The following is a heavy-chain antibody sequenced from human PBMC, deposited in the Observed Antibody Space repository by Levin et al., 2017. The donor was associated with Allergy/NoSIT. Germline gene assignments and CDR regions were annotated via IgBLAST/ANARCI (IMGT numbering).Heavy chain of an antibody. CDR3: ARANYDILTSPLGY. CDR2: IIPIFGTA. D-gene: IGHD3-9*01. CDR1: GGTFSSYA. V-gene: IGHV1-69*01. Sequence: KISCKASGGTFSSYAISWVRQAPGQGLEWMGGIIPIFGTANYAQKFQGRVTITADESTSTAYMELSSLRSEDTAVYYCARANYDILTSPLGYWGQGTLVTVSS. J-gene: IGHJ4*02.